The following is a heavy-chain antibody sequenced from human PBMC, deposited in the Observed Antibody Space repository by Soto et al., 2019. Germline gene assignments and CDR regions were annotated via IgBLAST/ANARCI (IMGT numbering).Heavy chain of an antibody. CDR1: VFTFEDYA. CDR2: INADGSDR. CDR3: AKAKFYFDSSPFDS. D-gene: IGHD1-26*01. Sequence: GSRRLSCSTSVFTFEDYAVHWVRQSSRKGLEWVSFINADGSDRYYADSVKGRFTISRDNTKGSFYLQMDRLRLEDTAIYYCAKAKFYFDSSPFDSWGQGTLVTVSS. J-gene: IGHJ4*02. V-gene: IGHV3-43D*04.